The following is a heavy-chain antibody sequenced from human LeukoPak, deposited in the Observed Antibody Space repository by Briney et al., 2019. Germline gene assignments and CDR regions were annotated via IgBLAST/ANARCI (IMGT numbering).Heavy chain of an antibody. V-gene: IGHV4-31*03. CDR2: IYYSGST. CDR1: GGSIRSGDYS. D-gene: IGHD4-4*01. Sequence: PSQTLSLTCTVSGGSIRSGDYSWNWIRQHPGKGLEWIGSIYYSGSTYYNPSLTSRVTMSVDTSKNQFSLKLSSVTAADTAIYYCARDHTETSSLNFRNYYYYGMDIWGQGTTVIVSS. CDR3: ARDHTETSSLNFRNYYYYGMDI. J-gene: IGHJ6*02.